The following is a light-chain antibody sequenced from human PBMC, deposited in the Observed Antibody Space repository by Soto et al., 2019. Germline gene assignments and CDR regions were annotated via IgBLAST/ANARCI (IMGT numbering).Light chain of an antibody. CDR1: SSDVGSYNR. CDR2: EVN. V-gene: IGLV2-18*02. Sequence: QSALTQPPSVSGSPGQSVTISCTGTSSDVGSYNRVSWYQQPPGTAPKLMIYEVNNRPSGVPDRFSGSKSGNTASLTITGLQAEDEADYYCNSYTSSNTYVFGTGNKVTVL. J-gene: IGLJ1*01. CDR3: NSYTSSNTYV.